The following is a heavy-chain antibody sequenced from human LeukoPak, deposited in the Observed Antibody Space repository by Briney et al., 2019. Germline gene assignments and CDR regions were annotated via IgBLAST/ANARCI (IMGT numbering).Heavy chain of an antibody. CDR2: IWYDASNK. V-gene: IGHV3-33*01. CDR3: VRGVGVSRFNYFDP. Sequence: GRSLTLSCAASGFTFSSFGMHWVRQAPGKGLEWVAVIWYDASNKYYADSVKGRFTISRDNSKNTLFLQMNSLRDDDTAVYYCVRGVGVSRFNYFDPWGQGTLVIVSS. CDR1: GFTFSSFG. J-gene: IGHJ5*02. D-gene: IGHD6-13*01.